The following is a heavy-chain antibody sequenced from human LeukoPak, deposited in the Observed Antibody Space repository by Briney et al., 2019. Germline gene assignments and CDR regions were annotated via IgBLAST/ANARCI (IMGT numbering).Heavy chain of an antibody. J-gene: IGHJ4*02. CDR1: GYIFTAYY. D-gene: IGHD3-10*01. CDR3: ARVRGQQLGVIDY. Sequence: ASVKVSCKPSGYIFTAYYLHWVRQTPGQGLEWMGYIHPYRGVTNYAHKFHGRVTLTRDTSINTAYMELSSLRSDDTAVYYCARVRGQQLGVIDYWGQGTLVTVSS. CDR2: IHPYRGVT. V-gene: IGHV1-2*07.